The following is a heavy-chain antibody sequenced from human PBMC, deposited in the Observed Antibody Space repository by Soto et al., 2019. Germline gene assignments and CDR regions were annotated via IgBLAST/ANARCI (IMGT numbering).Heavy chain of an antibody. CDR1: GYTFTNYG. J-gene: IGHJ2*01. V-gene: IGHV1-18*01. CDR3: ARQPHYSDYYWYFDL. CDR2: ISAKNGNT. Sequence: QVQLVQSGAEVKKPGASVKVSCKASGYTFTNYGINWVRQAPGQGLEWMGWISAKNGNTNYAQKFQGRVTMTTDTSTSTAYMELRSLRSDDTALYYCARQPHYSDYYWYFDLWGRGTLVTVSS. D-gene: IGHD4-17*01.